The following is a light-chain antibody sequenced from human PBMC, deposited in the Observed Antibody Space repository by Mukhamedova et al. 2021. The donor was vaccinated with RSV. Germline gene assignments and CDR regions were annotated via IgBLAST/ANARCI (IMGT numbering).Light chain of an antibody. J-gene: IGKJ3*01. CDR2: GAS. V-gene: IGKV3-20*01. CDR3: QQYDTSPIT. Sequence: LLIHGASSRATGIPDRFSGTVSGTDFILTISRLEPEDFAVYYCQQYDTSPITFGPGTKV.